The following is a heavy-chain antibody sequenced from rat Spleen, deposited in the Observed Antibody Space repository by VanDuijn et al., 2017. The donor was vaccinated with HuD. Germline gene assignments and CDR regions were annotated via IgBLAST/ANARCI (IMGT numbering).Heavy chain of an antibody. Sequence: EVQLVESVGGLVQPGRSLKLSCAASGFTFSDYYMAWVRQAPTKGLEWVATISYDGSTTYYPDSVKGRFTISRDNAKSTLYLQMDSLRSEDTATYYCARRYDFDYWGQGVMVTVSS. CDR3: ARRYDFDY. J-gene: IGHJ2*01. D-gene: IGHD1-11*01. V-gene: IGHV5-29*01. CDR1: GFTFSDYY. CDR2: ISYDGSTT.